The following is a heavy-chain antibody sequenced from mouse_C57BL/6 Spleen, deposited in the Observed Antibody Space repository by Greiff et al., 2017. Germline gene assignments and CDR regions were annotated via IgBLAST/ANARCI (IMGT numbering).Heavy chain of an antibody. Sequence: VKLMESGPGLVQPSQSLSITCTVSGFSLTSYGVHWVRQSPGKGLEWLGVIWSGGSTDYNAAFISRLSISKDNSKSQVFFKMNSLQAYDTAIYYCERGPYAIVAECSMDFWCQRTSDTVSS. CDR2: IWSGGST. CDR1: GFSLTSYG. J-gene: IGHJ4*01. CDR3: ERGPYAIVAECSMDF. D-gene: IGHD2-5*01. V-gene: IGHV2-2*01.